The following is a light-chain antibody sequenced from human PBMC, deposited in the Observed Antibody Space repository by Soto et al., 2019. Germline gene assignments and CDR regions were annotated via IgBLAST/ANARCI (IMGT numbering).Light chain of an antibody. CDR3: LQHYSYPWT. CDR1: QRVSSGY. V-gene: IGKV3-20*01. J-gene: IGKJ1*01. Sequence: EIVLTQCPGTLSLSPGERSTLSCRASQRVSSGYLAWYQQKPGQTPRLLIYGASGRATGIPDRFSGSGSGTAFTLTISSLQPEDFATYSCLQHYSYPWTFGQGTKVDIK. CDR2: GAS.